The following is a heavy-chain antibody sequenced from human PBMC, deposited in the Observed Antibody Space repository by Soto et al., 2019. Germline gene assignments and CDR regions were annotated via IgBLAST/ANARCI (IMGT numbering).Heavy chain of an antibody. D-gene: IGHD2-15*01. CDR2: ITYDGTYA. CDR3: AKVRGGNNWTNYYGLNV. CDR1: GFVFRDFG. J-gene: IGHJ6*02. Sequence: QVQLVESGGGVVQPGKSLRLSCAGSGFVFRDFGMYWVRQAPGQGLEWVALITYDGTYAHYESAVKGRFTISRDDDRDTAPLQMDSPRPEDSGLYYCAKVRGGNNWTNYYGLNVWGQGTSVTFS. V-gene: IGHV3-30*18.